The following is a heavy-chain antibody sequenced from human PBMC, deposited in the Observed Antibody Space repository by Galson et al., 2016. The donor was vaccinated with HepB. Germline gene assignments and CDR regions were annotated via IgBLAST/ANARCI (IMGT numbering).Heavy chain of an antibody. Sequence: SLRLSCAASGFSVGSYYMSWVRQAPGKGLEYVSIIYSGGSTDYADSVKGRFTISRGNSKDTLYLQMSNLRAEDTAVYYCAAKSGLVVTAGEAFDIWGLGTMVTVAS. J-gene: IGHJ3*02. V-gene: IGHV3-53*01. D-gene: IGHD2-21*02. CDR1: GFSVGSYY. CDR3: AAKSGLVVTAGEAFDI. CDR2: IYSGGST.